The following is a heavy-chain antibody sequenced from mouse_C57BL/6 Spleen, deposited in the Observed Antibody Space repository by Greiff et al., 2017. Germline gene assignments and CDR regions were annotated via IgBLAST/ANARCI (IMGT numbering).Heavy chain of an antibody. J-gene: IGHJ3*01. D-gene: IGHD2-2*01. V-gene: IGHV1-22*01. CDR1: GYTFTDYN. CDR3: AKGVTTGRFAY. CDR2: INPNNGGT. Sequence: EVQLQESGPELVKPGASVKMSCKASGYTFTDYNMHWVKQSHGKSLEWIGYINPNNGGTSYNQKFKGKATLTVNKSSSTAYMELRSLTSEDSAVYYCAKGVTTGRFAYWGQGTLVTVSA.